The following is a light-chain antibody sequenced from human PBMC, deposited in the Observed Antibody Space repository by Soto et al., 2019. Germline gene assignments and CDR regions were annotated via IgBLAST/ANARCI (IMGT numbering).Light chain of an antibody. V-gene: IGKV3-20*01. Sequence: EIVSTQSPGSLSLSPGEGATLSCRASQSVSSSFFAWYQQKPGQAPSLLIYGASRRATGVPDRFSGSGSGTDFTLSISRLEPEDFAVYYCQQYESSVTFGQGTKVEI. CDR2: GAS. CDR3: QQYESSVT. J-gene: IGKJ1*01. CDR1: QSVSSSF.